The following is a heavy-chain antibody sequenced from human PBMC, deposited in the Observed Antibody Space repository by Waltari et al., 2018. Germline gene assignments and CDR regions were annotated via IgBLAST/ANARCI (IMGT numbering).Heavy chain of an antibody. CDR1: GGSISFHN. CDR2: IYNSGNT. J-gene: IGHJ6*02. V-gene: IGHV4-4*09. Sequence: QVQLQESGPRLVKPSETLSLNCSVSGGSISFHNWSWFRQSPRKGLVWIGYIYNSGNTNYNPSLKSRVTISADPSKNQFSLKVDSVTVADTAVYYCARLRDGYYYYYGMDVWGPGTTVTVSS. CDR3: ARLRDGYYYYYGMDV.